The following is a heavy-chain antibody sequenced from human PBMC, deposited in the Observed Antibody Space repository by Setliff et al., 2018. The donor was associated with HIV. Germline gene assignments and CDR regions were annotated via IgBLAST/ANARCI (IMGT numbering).Heavy chain of an antibody. CDR3: ARGPPIVVVPAALLTFDY. V-gene: IGHV1-18*01. CDR1: GYTFTSYG. CDR2: ISAYNGNT. J-gene: IGHJ4*02. D-gene: IGHD2-2*01. Sequence: GASVKVSCKASGYTFTSYGISWVRQAPGQGLEWMGCISAYNGNTNYAQKLQGRVTMTTDTSTSTAYMELRSLRSDDTAVYYCARGPPIVVVPAALLTFDYWGQGTLVTVSS.